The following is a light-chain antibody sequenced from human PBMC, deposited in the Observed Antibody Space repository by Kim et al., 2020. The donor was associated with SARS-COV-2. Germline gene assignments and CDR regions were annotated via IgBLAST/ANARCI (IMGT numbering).Light chain of an antibody. Sequence: EIVMTQSPVTLSVSPGERVTLSCRASQSISTNLGWYQQKPGQAPRLLIYGASTRATGIPARFSGSGSGTEFTLTISSLQSEDLAVYCCQQYNDWPWTFGQGTKVDIK. CDR1: QSISTN. CDR2: GAS. CDR3: QQYNDWPWT. J-gene: IGKJ1*01. V-gene: IGKV3-15*01.